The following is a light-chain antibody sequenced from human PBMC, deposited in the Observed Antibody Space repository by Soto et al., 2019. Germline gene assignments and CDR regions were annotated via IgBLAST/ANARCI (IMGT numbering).Light chain of an antibody. Sequence: EIVLTQSPGTLSLSPGERAILSYRASQSVSSSYLAWYQQKPGQAPRLLIYGASSRATGIPDRFSGSGSGTDFTLTISRLEPDDFATYYCQQYSTYTPRTFGQGTKVDIK. CDR1: QSVSSSY. V-gene: IGKV3-20*01. J-gene: IGKJ1*01. CDR3: QQYSTYTPRT. CDR2: GAS.